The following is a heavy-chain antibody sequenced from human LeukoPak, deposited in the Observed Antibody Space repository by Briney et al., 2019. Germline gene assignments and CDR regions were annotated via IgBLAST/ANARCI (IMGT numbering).Heavy chain of an antibody. Sequence: KTGGSLRLSCAASGFTSSSYAMSWVRQAPGKGLEWVSSISGGGDAYYADSVKGRFTISRDNAKNSLYLQINSLRAEDTGVYYCAREVVVKQDLQYWGPGTLVTVSS. CDR1: GFTSSSYA. CDR2: ISGGGDA. D-gene: IGHD2-15*01. CDR3: AREVVVKQDLQY. J-gene: IGHJ4*02. V-gene: IGHV3-21*01.